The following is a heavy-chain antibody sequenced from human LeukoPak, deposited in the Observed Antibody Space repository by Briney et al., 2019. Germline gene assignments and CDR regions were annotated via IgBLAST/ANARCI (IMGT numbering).Heavy chain of an antibody. D-gene: IGHD2-15*01. V-gene: IGHV3-7*01. CDR3: ARDIFVGLLYYMDV. CDR1: GFTFSNYW. Sequence: GGSLRLSCAASGFTFSNYWMSWVRQAPGKGLEWVANIKQDGSEKYYVDSVKGRFTISRDNAKNSLYLQMNSLRAEDTAVYYCARDIFVGLLYYMDVWGKGTTVTVSS. CDR2: IKQDGSEK. J-gene: IGHJ6*03.